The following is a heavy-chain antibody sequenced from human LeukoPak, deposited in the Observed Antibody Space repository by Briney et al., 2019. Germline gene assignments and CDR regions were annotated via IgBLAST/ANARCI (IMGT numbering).Heavy chain of an antibody. CDR3: AREGVVGASEFDY. CDR1: GFTFSRYS. CDR2: ISGSSSYI. V-gene: IGHV3-21*01. J-gene: IGHJ4*02. Sequence: GGSLRLSCAASGFTFSRYSMNWVRQAPGKGLEWVSSISGSSSYIYYADSVKGRFSISRDNAKNSLYLQMNSLRAEDTAVYYCAREGVVGASEFDYWGQGTLVTVSS. D-gene: IGHD1-26*01.